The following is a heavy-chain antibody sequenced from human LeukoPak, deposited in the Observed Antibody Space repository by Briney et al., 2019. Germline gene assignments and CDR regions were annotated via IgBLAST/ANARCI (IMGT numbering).Heavy chain of an antibody. Sequence: GASVKVSCKASGGTFSSYAISWVRQAPGQGLEWMGGIIPIFGTANYAQKFQGRVTITADKSTSTAYMELSSLRSEDTAVYYCARDSRAAAYVGWFNDYWGQGTLVTVSS. CDR1: GGTFSSYA. V-gene: IGHV1-69*06. CDR2: IIPIFGTA. CDR3: ARDSRAAAYVGWFNDY. J-gene: IGHJ4*02. D-gene: IGHD2-2*01.